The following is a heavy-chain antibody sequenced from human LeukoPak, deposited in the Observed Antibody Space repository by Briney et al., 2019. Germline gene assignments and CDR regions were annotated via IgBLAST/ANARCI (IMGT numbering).Heavy chain of an antibody. J-gene: IGHJ3*02. CDR2: ISGSGGST. CDR3: ARISRFGELSAFDAFDI. Sequence: PGGSLRLSCAASGFTFSSYAMSWVRQAPGKGLEWVSAISGSGGSTYYADSVKGRFTISRDNAKNSLYLQMNSLRAEDTAVYYCARISRFGELSAFDAFDIWGQGTMVTVSS. D-gene: IGHD3-10*01. CDR1: GFTFSSYA. V-gene: IGHV3-23*01.